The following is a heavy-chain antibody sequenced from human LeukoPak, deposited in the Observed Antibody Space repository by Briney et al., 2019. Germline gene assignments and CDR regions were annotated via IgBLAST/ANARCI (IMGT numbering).Heavy chain of an antibody. CDR3: ARGDSSGYYYY. CDR1: GFTVSSNY. D-gene: IGHD3-22*01. CDR2: IYSGGST. Sequence: PGGSLRLSCAASGFTVSSNYMSWVRQAPGKGLEWVSVIYSGGSTYYADSVKDRFTISRDNSKNTLYLQMNSLRAEDTAVYYCARGDSSGYYYYWGQGTLVTVSS. V-gene: IGHV3-53*01. J-gene: IGHJ4*02.